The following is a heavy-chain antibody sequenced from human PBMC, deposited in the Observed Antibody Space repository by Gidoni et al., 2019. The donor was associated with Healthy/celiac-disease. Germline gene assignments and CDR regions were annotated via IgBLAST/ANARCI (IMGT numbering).Heavy chain of an antibody. CDR1: GGSLSGYY. Sequence: QVQLQQWGAGLLKLSETLSLTCAVYGGSLSGYYWSWIRQPPGKGLEWIGEINHSGSTNYNPSLKSRVTISVDTSKNQFSLKLSSVTAADTAVYYCARRGSRPYWYFDLWGRGTLVTVSS. J-gene: IGHJ2*01. CDR3: ARRGSRPYWYFDL. CDR2: INHSGST. V-gene: IGHV4-34*01. D-gene: IGHD5-12*01.